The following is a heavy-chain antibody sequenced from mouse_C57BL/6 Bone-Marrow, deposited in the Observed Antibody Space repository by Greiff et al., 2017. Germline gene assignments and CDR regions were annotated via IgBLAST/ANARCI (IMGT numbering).Heavy chain of an antibody. J-gene: IGHJ4*01. D-gene: IGHD1-1*01. CDR2: IWSGGST. Sequence: VQLQQSGPGLVQPSQSLSITCTVSGFSLTSYDVPWVRPSTGKGLEWLGVIWSGGSTDYNAALISRLSISKDNSKSQVFFNMNSLQADDTAIYYCATQFITTVVAYYYAMGYWGQGTSVTVSS. V-gene: IGHV2-2*01. CDR1: GFSLTSYD. CDR3: ATQFITTVVAYYYAMGY.